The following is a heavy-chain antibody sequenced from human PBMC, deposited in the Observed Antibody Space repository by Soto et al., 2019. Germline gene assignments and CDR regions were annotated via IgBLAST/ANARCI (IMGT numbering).Heavy chain of an antibody. V-gene: IGHV3-64D*06. Sequence: GGTLRLSCSASVFTFSSHAMHWVREAPGKGLEYVSAISSNGGSTYYADSVKGRFTISRDNSKNTLYLQMSSLRAEDTAVYYCVKDQAGYSSSWYWFDPWGQGTLVTVSS. CDR1: VFTFSSHA. J-gene: IGHJ5*02. D-gene: IGHD6-13*01. CDR2: ISSNGGST. CDR3: VKDQAGYSSSWYWFDP.